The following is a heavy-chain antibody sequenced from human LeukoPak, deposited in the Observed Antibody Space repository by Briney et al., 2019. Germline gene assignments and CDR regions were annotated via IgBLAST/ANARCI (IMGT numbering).Heavy chain of an antibody. V-gene: IGHV4-59*01. J-gene: IGHJ4*02. CDR1: GDSISSYY. CDR3: ARVYGVQFSPAYLGY. Sequence: PSETLSLTCTVSGDSISSYYWSWIRQPPGKGLEWIGYISYSGMTNYNPSLESRVTIAVDTSKNQFSLKLSSVTAADTAVYYCARVYGVQFSPAYLGYWGQGTLVTVSS. D-gene: IGHD1-1*01. CDR2: ISYSGMT.